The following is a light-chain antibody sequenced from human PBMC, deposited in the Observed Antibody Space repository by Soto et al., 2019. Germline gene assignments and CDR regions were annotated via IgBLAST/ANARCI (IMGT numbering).Light chain of an antibody. V-gene: IGLV2-14*03. Sequence: QSALTQPASVSGSPGQSITISCTGTSSDVGGYNYVSWYQHQPGQAPKLLIYNVSDRPSGVSNRFSGYKSGNTAFLTISGLQAEDEVDYYCNSYTTISSLVFGGGTALTVL. CDR1: SSDVGGYNY. CDR3: NSYTTISSLV. J-gene: IGLJ3*02. CDR2: NVS.